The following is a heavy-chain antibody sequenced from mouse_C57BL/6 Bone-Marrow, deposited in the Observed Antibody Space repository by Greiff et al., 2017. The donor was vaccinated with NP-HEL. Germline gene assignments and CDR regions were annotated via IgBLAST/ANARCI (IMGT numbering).Heavy chain of an antibody. J-gene: IGHJ4*01. Sequence: QVQLQQPGAELVMPGASVKLSCKASGYTFTSYWMHWVKQRPGQGLEWIGEIDPSDSYTNYNQKFKGKSTLTVDKSSSTAYMQLSSLTSEDSAFYYCAREDYGSSYLYAMDYWGQGTSVTVSS. V-gene: IGHV1-69*01. CDR1: GYTFTSYW. CDR3: AREDYGSSYLYAMDY. D-gene: IGHD1-1*01. CDR2: IDPSDSYT.